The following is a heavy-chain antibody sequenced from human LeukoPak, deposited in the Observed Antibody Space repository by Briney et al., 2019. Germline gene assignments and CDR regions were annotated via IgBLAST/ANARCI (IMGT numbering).Heavy chain of an antibody. J-gene: IGHJ4*02. CDR3: ARGRIGYYLDY. CDR2: INPNSGGT. V-gene: IGHV1-2*02. CDR1: GYTFTGYY. Sequence: ASVKVSCKASGYTFTGYYINWLRQAPGQGLEWMGWINPNSGGTNYAEEFQGRVTMTSDTSISTAYMELTRLKSDDTAVYYCARGRIGYYLDYWGQGTLVPVSS. D-gene: IGHD3-22*01.